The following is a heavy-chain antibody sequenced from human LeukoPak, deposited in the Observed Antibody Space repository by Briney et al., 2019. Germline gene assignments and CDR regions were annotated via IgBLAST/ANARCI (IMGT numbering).Heavy chain of an antibody. CDR3: ATITSMRVVLIY. CDR1: GFTFSSFD. J-gene: IGHJ1*01. D-gene: IGHD3-22*01. V-gene: IGHV3-23*01. CDR2: ISVSATNT. Sequence: GGSLRLSCAASGFTFSSFDMTWVRQAPGKGLEWVSTISVSATNTYYADSVKGRFTISRDNSKNTLYLQMNSLRADDTAVYYCATITSMRVVLIYWGQGTLVTVSS.